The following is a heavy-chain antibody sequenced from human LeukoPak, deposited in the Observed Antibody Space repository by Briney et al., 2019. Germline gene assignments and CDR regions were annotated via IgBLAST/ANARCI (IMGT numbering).Heavy chain of an antibody. CDR3: ARGTTSRRGFDP. D-gene: IGHD2-2*01. V-gene: IGHV4-4*07. CDR2: IYTSGTT. Sequence: SETLSLTCTVSGGSISSDYWSWIRQPAGKGLEWIGRIYTSGTTNYHPSLKSRVTLSVDTSKNQFSQKLTSVTAADTAVYYCARGTTSRRGFDPWGQGTLVTVSS. CDR1: GGSISSDY. J-gene: IGHJ5*02.